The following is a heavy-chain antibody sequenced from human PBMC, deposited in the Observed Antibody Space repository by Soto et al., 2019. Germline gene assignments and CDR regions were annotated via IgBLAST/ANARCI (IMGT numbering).Heavy chain of an antibody. CDR1: GFTFSSYS. D-gene: IGHD1-26*01. V-gene: IGHV3-48*01. J-gene: IGHJ6*02. CDR3: ARVGGSYYHYYYGMDV. Sequence: PGGSLRLSCAASGFTFSSYSMNWVRQAPGKGLEWVSYISSSSSTIYYADSVKGRFTISRDNAKYSLYLQMNSLRAEDTAVYYCARVGGSYYHYYYGMDVWGQGTTVTVSS. CDR2: ISSSSSTI.